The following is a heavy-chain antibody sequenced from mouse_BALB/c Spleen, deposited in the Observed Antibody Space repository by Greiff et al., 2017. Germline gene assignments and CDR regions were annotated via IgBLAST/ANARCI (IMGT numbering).Heavy chain of an antibody. Sequence: EVKLQESGGGLVKPGGSLKLSCAASGFAFSSYDMSWVRQTPEKRLEWVAYISSGGGSTYYPDTVKGRFTISRDNAKNTLYLQMSSLKSEDTAMYYCASLYYYGSSYAMDYWGQGTSVTVSS. D-gene: IGHD1-1*01. J-gene: IGHJ4*01. CDR2: ISSGGGST. CDR1: GFAFSSYD. V-gene: IGHV5-12-1*01. CDR3: ASLYYYGSSYAMDY.